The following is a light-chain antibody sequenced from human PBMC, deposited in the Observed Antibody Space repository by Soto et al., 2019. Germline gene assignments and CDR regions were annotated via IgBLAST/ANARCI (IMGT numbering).Light chain of an antibody. V-gene: IGLV2-14*01. J-gene: IGLJ2*01. CDR2: DVS. CDR3: SSYTTSILL. Sequence: QSALTQPASVSGSPGQSITISCTGSSSDVGDYNYVSWYQQHPGKAPKLMIYDVSNRPSGISNRCSGSKSGNTASLTISGLQAEDEADYYYSSYTTSILLFGGGTKLTVL. CDR1: SSDVGDYNY.